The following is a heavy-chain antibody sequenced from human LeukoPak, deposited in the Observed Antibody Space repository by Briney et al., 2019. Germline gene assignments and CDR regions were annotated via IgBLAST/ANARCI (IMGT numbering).Heavy chain of an antibody. Sequence: ASVKVSCKASGYTFTDYYMHWVRQAPGQGLEWMGWINPNSGGTNYAQKFQGRVTMTRDTSISTAYMELSRLRSDDTAVYYCARDYDSSGYYYLVYAFDIWGQGTMVTVSS. CDR2: INPNSGGT. J-gene: IGHJ3*02. CDR3: ARDYDSSGYYYLVYAFDI. D-gene: IGHD3-22*01. V-gene: IGHV1-2*02. CDR1: GYTFTDYY.